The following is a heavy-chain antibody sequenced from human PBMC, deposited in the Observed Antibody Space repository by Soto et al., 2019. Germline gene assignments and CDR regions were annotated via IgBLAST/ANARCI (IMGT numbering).Heavy chain of an antibody. J-gene: IGHJ6*03. CDR1: GYTFTSYA. Sequence: GASVKVSCKASGYTFTSYAMHWVRQAPGQRLEWMGWINAGNGNTKYSQKFQGRVTITRDTSASTAYMELSSLRSEDTAVYYCATGGGFGELFSRYYYYDMDVWGKGTTVTVSS. CDR2: INAGNGNT. CDR3: ATGGGFGELFSRYYYYDMDV. V-gene: IGHV1-3*01. D-gene: IGHD3-10*01.